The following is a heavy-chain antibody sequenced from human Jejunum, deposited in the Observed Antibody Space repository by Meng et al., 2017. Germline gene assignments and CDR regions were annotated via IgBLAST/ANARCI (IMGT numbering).Heavy chain of an antibody. CDR2: IYDSGST. Sequence: SETLSLTCSVSGDSSSTRSYYWGWIRQPPGKGLEWIGSIYDSGSTYYNPTLKSRVTMSLDTSKNQFSLKLSSVTAADTALYFCARDIARAWFYYWRQGTLVTVSS. CDR3: ARDIARAWFYY. D-gene: IGHD3-10*01. V-gene: IGHV4-39*07. CDR1: GDSSSTRSYY. J-gene: IGHJ4*02.